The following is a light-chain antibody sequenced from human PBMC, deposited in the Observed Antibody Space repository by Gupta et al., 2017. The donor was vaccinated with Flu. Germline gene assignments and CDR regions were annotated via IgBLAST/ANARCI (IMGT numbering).Light chain of an antibody. V-gene: IGLV2-11*03. CDR3: CSYARTSTWL. Sequence: SVTTSTTGTISDIGGYYFVSCYHQHSAKAHQLIVYNVDKRAAGVPGRFSGSKPGNTASLTVSGRLAEEEADYYGCSYARTSTWLFGGGTKLSVL. J-gene: IGLJ3*02. CDR2: NVD. CDR1: ISDIGGYYF.